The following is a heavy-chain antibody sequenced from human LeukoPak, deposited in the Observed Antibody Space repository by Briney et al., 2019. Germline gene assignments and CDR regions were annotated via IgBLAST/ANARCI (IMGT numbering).Heavy chain of an antibody. V-gene: IGHV3-21*01. J-gene: IGHJ4*02. CDR1: GFTFSSYS. D-gene: IGHD6-6*01. CDR3: ARGWPEYSSSFDY. Sequence: GGSLRLSCAASGFTFSSYSMNWVRQAPGKGLEWVSSISSSSSYIYYADSVKGRFTISRDNAKNSLYLQMNSLRAEDTAVYYCARGWPEYSSSFDYWGQGTLVTVSS. CDR2: ISSSSSYI.